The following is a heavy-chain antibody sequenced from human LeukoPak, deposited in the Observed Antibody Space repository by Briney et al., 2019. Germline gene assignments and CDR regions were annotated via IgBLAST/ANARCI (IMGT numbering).Heavy chain of an antibody. J-gene: IGHJ4*02. V-gene: IGHV4-39*07. CDR3: ARDAPPPAYNWNSPCWDY. D-gene: IGHD1-7*01. CDR1: GGSISSSSYY. CDR2: IYYSGST. Sequence: PSETLSLTCTVSGGSISSSSYYWGWIRQPPGKGLEWIGSIYYSGSTYYNPSLKSRVTISVGTSKNQFSLKLSSVTAADTAVYYCARDAPPPAYNWNSPCWDYWGQGTLVTVSS.